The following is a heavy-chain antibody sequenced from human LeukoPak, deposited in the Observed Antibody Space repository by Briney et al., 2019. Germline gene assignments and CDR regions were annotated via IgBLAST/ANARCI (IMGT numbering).Heavy chain of an antibody. Sequence: PGGSLRLSCAASGFTFSSYAMHWVRQAPGKGLEWVAVISYDGSNKYYADSVKGRFTISRDNSKNTLYLQMNSLRAEDTAVYYCAKTTAMGYWGQGTLVTVSS. CDR1: GFTFSSYA. D-gene: IGHD5-18*01. J-gene: IGHJ4*02. CDR2: ISYDGSNK. CDR3: AKTTAMGY. V-gene: IGHV3-30*18.